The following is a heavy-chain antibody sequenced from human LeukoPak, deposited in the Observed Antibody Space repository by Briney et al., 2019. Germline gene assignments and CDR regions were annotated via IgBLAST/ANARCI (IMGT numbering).Heavy chain of an antibody. V-gene: IGHV3-21*01. CDR3: ARGVATRWFYFDY. Sequence: PGGSLRLSCAASGFTFSSYSMNWVRQAPGKGLEWVSSISSSSSYIYYADSVKGRFTISRDNSKNTLYLQMNSLRAEDTAVYYCARGVATRWFYFDYWGQGTLVTVSS. CDR2: ISSSSSYI. J-gene: IGHJ4*02. CDR1: GFTFSSYS. D-gene: IGHD5-12*01.